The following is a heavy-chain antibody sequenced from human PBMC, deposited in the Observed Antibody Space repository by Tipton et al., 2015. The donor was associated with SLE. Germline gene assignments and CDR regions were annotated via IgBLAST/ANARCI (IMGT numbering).Heavy chain of an antibody. J-gene: IGHJ4*02. CDR3: ARYYYDSTGDCLFDS. CDR1: SGSISSAGYY. D-gene: IGHD3-22*01. V-gene: IGHV4-31*03. Sequence: TLSLTCTVPSGSISSAGYYWSWIRQHPGKGLEWIGYVYSGGTTYYNPSLKGRLTISLDTPEKQFSLKLSSVTSADTAVYYCARYYYDSTGDCLFDSWGQGTLVTVSS. CDR2: VYSGGTT.